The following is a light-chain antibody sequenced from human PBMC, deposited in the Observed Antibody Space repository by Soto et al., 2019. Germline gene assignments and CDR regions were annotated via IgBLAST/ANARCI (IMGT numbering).Light chain of an antibody. Sequence: EIVLTQSPATLSLSPGERATLSCRASQSISSYLAWYQQKSGQAPRLLIYDASNRATGIPPRFSGSGSGTDFTLTISSLEPEDFAVSYCQQRSNGITFGQGTRLEIK. J-gene: IGKJ5*01. CDR3: QQRSNGIT. CDR1: QSISSY. V-gene: IGKV3-11*01. CDR2: DAS.